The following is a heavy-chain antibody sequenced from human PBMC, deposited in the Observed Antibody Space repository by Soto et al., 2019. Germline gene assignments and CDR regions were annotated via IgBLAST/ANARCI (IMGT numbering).Heavy chain of an antibody. Sequence: QVQLVESGGGVVQPGRSLRLSCAASGFIFSDYAMHWVRQAPGKGLEWVAVISYGGDNKYYADSVRGRFAISRDNLKNTLELQMNSQNPEDTAVYHCAKARHSTSWYGLEADFWGQGTLVTVSS. CDR1: GFIFSDYA. CDR2: ISYGGDNK. V-gene: IGHV3-30*09. D-gene: IGHD6-13*01. J-gene: IGHJ4*02. CDR3: AKARHSTSWYGLEADF.